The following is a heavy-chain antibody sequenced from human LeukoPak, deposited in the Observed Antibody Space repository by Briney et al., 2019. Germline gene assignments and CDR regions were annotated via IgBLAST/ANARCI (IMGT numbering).Heavy chain of an antibody. CDR1: GFTFSNAW. CDR3: TTDSTMVRGTYYFDY. D-gene: IGHD3-10*01. V-gene: IGHV3-15*01. Sequence: KPGGSLRLSCAASGFTFSNAWMSWVRQAPGKGLEWVGRIKSKTDGGTTDYAAPVKGRFTISRDDSKNTLYLQMNSLKTEDTAVYYCTTDSTMVRGTYYFDYWGQGTLVTVSS. CDR2: IKSKTDGGTT. J-gene: IGHJ4*02.